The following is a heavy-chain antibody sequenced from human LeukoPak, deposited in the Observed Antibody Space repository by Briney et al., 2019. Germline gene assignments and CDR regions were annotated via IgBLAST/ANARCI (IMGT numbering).Heavy chain of an antibody. CDR2: ISYDGSNK. V-gene: IGHV3-30*03. Sequence: GGSPRLSCAASGFTFSSYGMHWVRQAPGKGLEWVAAISYDGSNKYYADSVKGRFTISRDNSKNTLYLQMNSLRAEDTAVYYCARDRQSSWWFDPWGQGTLVTVSS. CDR1: GFTFSSYG. CDR3: ARDRQSSWWFDP. D-gene: IGHD4-11*01. J-gene: IGHJ5*02.